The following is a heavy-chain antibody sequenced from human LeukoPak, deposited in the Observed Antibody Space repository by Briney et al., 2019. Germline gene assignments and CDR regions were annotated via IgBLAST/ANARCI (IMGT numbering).Heavy chain of an antibody. V-gene: IGHV4-59*08. CDR3: ARREDFWYFDL. CDR2: IYYTGST. J-gene: IGHJ2*01. Sequence: SETLSLTCTISGGSISTYYWSWIRQPPGKGLEWIGCIYYTGSTNYNPSLKSRVTFSVDTSKNHFSLKLISVTAADTAVYYCARREDFWYFDLWGRGTLVTVSS. CDR1: GGSISTYY.